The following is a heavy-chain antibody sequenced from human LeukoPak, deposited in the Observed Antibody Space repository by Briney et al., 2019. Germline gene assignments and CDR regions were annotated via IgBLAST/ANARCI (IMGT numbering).Heavy chain of an antibody. CDR1: GYTFTGYY. CDR2: INPNSGGT. J-gene: IGHJ4*02. Sequence: ASVKVSCKASGYTFTGYYLYWVRQAPGQGLEWMGWINPNSGGTNYAQKFQGRVTMTRDTSISTAYMELSRLRSDDTAVYYCATAKLPYYFDYWGQGTLVTVSS. CDR3: ATAKLPYYFDY. V-gene: IGHV1-2*02.